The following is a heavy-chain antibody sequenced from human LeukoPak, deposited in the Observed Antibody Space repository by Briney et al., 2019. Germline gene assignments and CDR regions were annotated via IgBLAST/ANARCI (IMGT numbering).Heavy chain of an antibody. CDR3: ARGYKGYCSGGSCYYFDY. CDR2: IYHSGST. D-gene: IGHD2-15*01. V-gene: IGHV4-30-2*01. Sequence: SETLSLTCAVSGGSISSGGYSWSWIRQPPGKGLEWIGYIYHSGSTYYNPSLKSRVTISVDRSKNQFSLKLSSVTAADTAVYYCARGYKGYCSGGSCYYFDYWGQGTLVTVSS. CDR1: GGSISSGGYS. J-gene: IGHJ4*02.